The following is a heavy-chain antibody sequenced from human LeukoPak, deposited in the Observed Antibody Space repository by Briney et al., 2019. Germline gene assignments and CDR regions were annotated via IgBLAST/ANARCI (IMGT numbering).Heavy chain of an antibody. Sequence: GGSLRLSCAASGFTFSSYAMSWVRQAPRKGLEWVSAISGSGGSTYYADSVKGRFTISRDNSKNTLYLQMNSLRAEDTAVYYCAKDPSSNWNYDYWGQGTLVTVSS. V-gene: IGHV3-23*01. CDR2: ISGSGGST. J-gene: IGHJ4*02. D-gene: IGHD1-7*01. CDR3: AKDPSSNWNYDY. CDR1: GFTFSSYA.